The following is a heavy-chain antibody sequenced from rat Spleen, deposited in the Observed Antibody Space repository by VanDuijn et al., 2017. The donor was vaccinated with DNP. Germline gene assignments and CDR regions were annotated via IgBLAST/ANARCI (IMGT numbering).Heavy chain of an antibody. CDR3: VGRPPPTRGPFDY. D-gene: IGHD1-4*01. CDR2: ISYDGSST. Sequence: EVQLVESGGGLVQPGRSMKLSCAASGFTFSNYDMAWVRQAPTKGLEWVASISYDGSSTYYRDSVKGRFTISRDNAKNTQYLQMDSLRSEDTATYYCVGRPPPTRGPFDYWGQGVTVTVSS. CDR1: GFTFSNYD. J-gene: IGHJ2*01. V-gene: IGHV5-22*01.